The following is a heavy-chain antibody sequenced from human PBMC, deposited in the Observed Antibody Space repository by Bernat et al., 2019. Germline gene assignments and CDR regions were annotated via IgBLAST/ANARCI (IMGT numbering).Heavy chain of an antibody. V-gene: IGHV3-30*03. CDR1: GFTFSSYG. J-gene: IGHJ4*02. CDR2: ISYDGSNK. Sequence: QVQLVESGGGVVQPGRSLRLPCAASGFTFSSYGMHWVRQAPGKGLEWVAVISYDGSNKYYADSVKGRFTISRDNSKNTLYLQMNSLRAEDTAVYYCTGDFDYWGQRTLVTVSS. CDR3: TGDFDY.